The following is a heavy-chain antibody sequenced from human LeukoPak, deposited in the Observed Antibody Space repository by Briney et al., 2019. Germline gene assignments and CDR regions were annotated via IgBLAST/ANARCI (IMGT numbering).Heavy chain of an antibody. D-gene: IGHD6-13*01. CDR2: ITGSGGST. J-gene: IGHJ4*02. CDR1: GFTFTSYG. Sequence: GGSLRLSCAASGFTFTSYGMSWVRQAPGKGLEWVSTITGSGGSTYYADPVKGRFTISRDNSKNTLFLQMNSLRAEDTAIYYCAKLKGSSWYGAGDYWGQGTLVTVSS. V-gene: IGHV3-23*01. CDR3: AKLKGSSWYGAGDY.